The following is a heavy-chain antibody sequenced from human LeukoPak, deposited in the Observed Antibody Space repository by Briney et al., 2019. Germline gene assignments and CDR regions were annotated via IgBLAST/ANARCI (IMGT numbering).Heavy chain of an antibody. CDR2: INPNSGGT. Sequence: ASVKVSCKSSGYTFTGYYMHWVRPAPAQGLEWMGWINPNSGGTNYAQKFQGRVTMTRDTSISTAYMELSRLRSDDTAVYYCARESLGGYFDYWGQGTLVAVSS. D-gene: IGHD1-26*01. CDR1: GYTFTGYY. J-gene: IGHJ4*02. CDR3: ARESLGGYFDY. V-gene: IGHV1-2*02.